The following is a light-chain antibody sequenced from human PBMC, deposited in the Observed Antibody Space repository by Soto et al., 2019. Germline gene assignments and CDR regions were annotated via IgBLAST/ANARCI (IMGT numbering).Light chain of an antibody. J-gene: IGKJ5*01. V-gene: IGKV3-20*01. Sequence: EIVLTQSPGTLSLSPGERATLSCRASQSVSSSYLAWYQQKPGQAPRLLIYGASNRATGIPDRFSGSGSGTDLTITISRLEPEDCEVYYCQQYGSSPITFGQGTRLEIK. CDR1: QSVSSSY. CDR2: GAS. CDR3: QQYGSSPIT.